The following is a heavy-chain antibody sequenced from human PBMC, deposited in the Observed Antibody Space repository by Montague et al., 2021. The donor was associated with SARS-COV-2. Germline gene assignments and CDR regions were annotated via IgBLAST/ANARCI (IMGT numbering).Heavy chain of an antibody. J-gene: IGHJ6*02. CDR3: ARDGADYSFAYYHEMDV. V-gene: IGHV4-4*07. CDR1: GASVRTYY. Sequence: SETLSLTCTVPGASVRTYYWSWIRQSAGKKLEWMGRLYTSGSTYYNPSFKSRATMSLDTSKNLFSLNLSSMTAADTAVYYCARDGADYSFAYYHEMDVWGQGIAVTVSS. CDR2: LYTSGST. D-gene: IGHD5-12*01.